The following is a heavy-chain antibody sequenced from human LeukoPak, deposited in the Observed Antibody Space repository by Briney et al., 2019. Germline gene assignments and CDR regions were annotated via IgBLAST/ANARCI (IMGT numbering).Heavy chain of an antibody. CDR2: INYRWST. CDR1: GGSISSYY. V-gene: IGHV4-59*08. J-gene: IGHJ4*02. CDR3: ARHPTNYFDY. Sequence: SETLSLTCTVSGGSISSYYWSWIRQPPGKGLEWIGQINYRWSTNYIPSVKSRVTLSVETSKNQFSLRLTSVTPADTAVYYCARHPTNYFDYWGQGSMVTVSS.